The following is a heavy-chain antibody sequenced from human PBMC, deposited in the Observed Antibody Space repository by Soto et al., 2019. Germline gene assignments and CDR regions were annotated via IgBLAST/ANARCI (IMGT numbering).Heavy chain of an antibody. CDR1: GGSISSDKW. CDR3: AAIPLTSGVVSGRFDP. Sequence: QVHLQESGPGLVKPSGTLALTCAVSGGSISSDKWWTWVRQTPGKGLEWIGEISHRGSTNYSPSFKSRLSLSVDTTKAQFSLRLTSGTAADTAVYYCAAIPLTSGVVSGRFDPWGQGIKVTVSS. V-gene: IGHV4-4*02. CDR2: ISHRGST. D-gene: IGHD3-3*01. J-gene: IGHJ5*02.